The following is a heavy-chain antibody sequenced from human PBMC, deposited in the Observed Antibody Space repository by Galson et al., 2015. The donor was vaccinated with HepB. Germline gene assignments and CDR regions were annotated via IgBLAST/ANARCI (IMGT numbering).Heavy chain of an antibody. D-gene: IGHD6-19*01. V-gene: IGHV3-43*01. CDR1: GFTFDDYT. CDR2: ISWDGGST. Sequence: SLRLSCAASGFTFDDYTIHWVRQAPGKGLEWVSLISWDGGSTYYADSVKGRFTISRDNSKNSLYLQMNSLRTEDTALYYCAKDISGWYRERGNGMDVWGQGTTVTVSS. CDR3: AKDISGWYRERGNGMDV. J-gene: IGHJ6*02.